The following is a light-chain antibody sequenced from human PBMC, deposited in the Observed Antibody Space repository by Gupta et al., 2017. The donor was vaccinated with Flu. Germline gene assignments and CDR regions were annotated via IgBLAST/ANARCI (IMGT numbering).Light chain of an antibody. CDR1: SSDIGSNY. Sequence: QSVLTQPPSVSAAPGRKVTISCSGSSSDIGSNYVSWYQQVPGNAPKLLIYENDKRPWEIPARFSASKSGTSATLDITGLQTGDEANYYCAAWDNRVGGFVFGGGAQVTVL. J-gene: IGLJ1*01. CDR3: AAWDNRVGGFV. CDR2: END. V-gene: IGLV1-51*01.